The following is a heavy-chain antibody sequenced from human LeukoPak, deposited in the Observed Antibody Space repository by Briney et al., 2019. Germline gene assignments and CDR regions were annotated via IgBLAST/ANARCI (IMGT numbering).Heavy chain of an antibody. CDR2: ISAYNGNR. CDR3: ARGRLDSSSWYGADAFDI. D-gene: IGHD6-13*01. Sequence: GASVKVSCKASGYTFTSYGISWVRQAPGQGLEWMGWISAYNGNRNYAQKLQGRVTMTTDTSTSTAYMELRSLRSDDTAVYYCARGRLDSSSWYGADAFDIWGQGTMVTVSS. J-gene: IGHJ3*02. V-gene: IGHV1-18*01. CDR1: GYTFTSYG.